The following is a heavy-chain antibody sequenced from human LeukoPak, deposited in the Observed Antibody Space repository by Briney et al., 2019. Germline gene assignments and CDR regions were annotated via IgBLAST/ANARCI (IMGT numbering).Heavy chain of an antibody. CDR1: GFTFSSYA. D-gene: IGHD3-16*01. CDR3: AKDKLDGGEGYYYMDV. CDR2: MSGSGLST. Sequence: GGSLRLSCAASGFTFSSYAMSWVRQAPGKGLGWVSAMSGSGLSTYFADSVEGRFTISRDNSKNTLYLQMNSLRAEDTALYYCAKDKLDGGEGYYYMDVWGKGTTVTVSS. V-gene: IGHV3-23*01. J-gene: IGHJ6*03.